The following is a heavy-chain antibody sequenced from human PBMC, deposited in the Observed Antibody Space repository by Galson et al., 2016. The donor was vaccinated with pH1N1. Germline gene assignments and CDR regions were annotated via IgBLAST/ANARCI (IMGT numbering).Heavy chain of an antibody. J-gene: IGHJ2*01. Sequence: SLRLSCAASGFTFSGHWMHWVHQLPGKGLEWVARINEVGTSTSYADSVKGRFTISRDNSKSTLYLQMDHLRVDDTAVYFCAKMMATAIGPWGEQNWYLDLWGRGTSVTVSS. CDR2: INEVGTST. CDR1: GFTFSGHW. V-gene: IGHV3-74*01. D-gene: IGHD2-21*02. CDR3: AKMMATAIGPWGEQNWYLDL.